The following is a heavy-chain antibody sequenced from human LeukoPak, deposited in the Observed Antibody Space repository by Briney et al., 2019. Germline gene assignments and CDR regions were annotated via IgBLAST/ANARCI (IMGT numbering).Heavy chain of an antibody. D-gene: IGHD2-2*01. Sequence: PWETLSLTCAVYGGSFSGYYWSWIRQPPGKGLEWIGEINQSESTNYNPSLKSRVTISVDTSKNQFSLKLSSVTAADTAVYYCARASYLGYCSSTRCYIPNWFDPWGQGTLVTVSS. V-gene: IGHV4-34*01. CDR1: GGSFSGYY. J-gene: IGHJ5*02. CDR2: INQSEST. CDR3: ARASYLGYCSSTRCYIPNWFDP.